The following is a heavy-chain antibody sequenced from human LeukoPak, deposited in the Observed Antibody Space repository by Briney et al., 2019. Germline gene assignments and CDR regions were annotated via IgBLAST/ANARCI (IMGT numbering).Heavy chain of an antibody. CDR3: ARASYTWYSSGWPSNY. V-gene: IGHV4-39*07. CDR1: GGSISSSSYY. D-gene: IGHD6-19*01. Sequence: SETLSLTCTVSGGSISSSSYYWGWIRQPPGKGLEWIGSIYYSGSTYYNPSLKSRVTISVDTSKNQFSLKLSSVTAADTAVYYCARASYTWYSSGWPSNYWGQGTLVTVSS. CDR2: IYYSGST. J-gene: IGHJ4*02.